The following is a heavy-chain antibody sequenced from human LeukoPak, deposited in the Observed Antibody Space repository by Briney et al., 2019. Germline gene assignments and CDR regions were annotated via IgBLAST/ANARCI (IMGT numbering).Heavy chain of an antibody. CDR1: GYSISSGYY. D-gene: IGHD1-26*01. CDR2: IYYSGST. Sequence: SETLSLTCTVSGYSISSGYYWGWIRQPPGKGLEWIGSIYYSGSTYYNPSLKSRVTISVDTSKNQFSLKLSSVTAADTAVYYCARRGKWELLRYFDYWGQGTLVTVSS. CDR3: ARRGKWELLRYFDY. J-gene: IGHJ4*02. V-gene: IGHV4-38-2*02.